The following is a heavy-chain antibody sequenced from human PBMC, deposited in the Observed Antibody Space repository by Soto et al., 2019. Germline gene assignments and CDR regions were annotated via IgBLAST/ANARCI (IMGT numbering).Heavy chain of an antibody. V-gene: IGHV3-33*06. CDR3: VKRSRDGHNSPLDY. CDR1: GFNFNGYD. CDR2: IWYDGNNN. D-gene: IGHD1-1*01. J-gene: IGHJ4*02. Sequence: GGSLRLSCAASGFNFNGYDMHWVRQAPGKGLEWVVVIWYDGNNNYYADSVKGRFTISRDNSQNTLFLQMNSLRAEDTAVYYCVKRSRDGHNSPLDYWGQGT.